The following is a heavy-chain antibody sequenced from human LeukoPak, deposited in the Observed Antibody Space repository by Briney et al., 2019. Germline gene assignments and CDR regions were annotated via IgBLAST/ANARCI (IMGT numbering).Heavy chain of an antibody. J-gene: IGHJ5*02. D-gene: IGHD2-2*01. CDR1: AFTFSSYA. CDR3: AKDVVVPAAPLNWFDP. Sequence: GGSLRLSCAASAFTFSSYAMSWVRQAPGKGLEWVSAISGSGGSTYYADSVKGRFTISRDNSKNTLYLQMNSLRAEDTAVYYCAKDVVVPAAPLNWFDPWGQGTLVTVSS. V-gene: IGHV3-23*01. CDR2: ISGSGGST.